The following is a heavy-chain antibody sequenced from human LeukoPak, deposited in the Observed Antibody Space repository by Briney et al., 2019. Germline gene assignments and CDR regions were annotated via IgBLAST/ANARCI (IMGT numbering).Heavy chain of an antibody. CDR2: IYYSGST. V-gene: IGHV4-59*01. D-gene: IGHD6-19*01. Sequence: SETLSLTCTVSGGSISSYYWSWIRQPPGKGLEWIGYIYYSGSTNYNPSHKSRVTISVDTSKNQFSLQLSSVTAADTAVYYCARSTPWFSKSSGWYDYWGQGTLVTVSS. CDR3: ARSTPWFSKSSGWYDY. J-gene: IGHJ4*02. CDR1: GGSISSYY.